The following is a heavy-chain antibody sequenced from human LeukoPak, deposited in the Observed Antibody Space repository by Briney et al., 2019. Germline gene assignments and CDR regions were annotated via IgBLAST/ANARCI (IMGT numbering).Heavy chain of an antibody. CDR3: ARDLVRPYYYDSTRGCPALDY. V-gene: IGHV1-18*01. J-gene: IGHJ4*02. D-gene: IGHD3-22*01. Sequence: ASVKVSCKASGYTFTSYGISWVRQAPGQGLEWMGWISAYNGNTNYAQKLQGRVTMTTDTSTSTAYMELRSLRSDDTAVYYCARDLVRPYYYDSTRGCPALDYWGQGTLVTVSS. CDR2: ISAYNGNT. CDR1: GYTFTSYG.